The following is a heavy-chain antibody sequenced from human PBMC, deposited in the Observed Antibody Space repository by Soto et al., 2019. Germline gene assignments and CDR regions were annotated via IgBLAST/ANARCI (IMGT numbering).Heavy chain of an antibody. CDR3: ARLHCNSPNCVPLYP. CDR2: FFYSGST. V-gene: IGHV4-59*08. J-gene: IGHJ5*02. Sequence: PSETLSLTCTVSGGSISSYYWSWIRQPPGKGLEWIGYFFYSGSTNFNPSLKSRVTISVDTSKNQLSLELRSVTAADTAVYYCARLHCNSPNCVPLYPWGQGTLVPVSS. D-gene: IGHD2-2*01. CDR1: GGSISSYY.